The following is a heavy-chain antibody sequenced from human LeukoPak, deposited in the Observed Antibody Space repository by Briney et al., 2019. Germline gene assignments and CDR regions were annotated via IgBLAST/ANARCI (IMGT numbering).Heavy chain of an antibody. CDR1: GFTFSSYG. D-gene: IGHD3-10*01. CDR2: IWYDGSNK. J-gene: IGHJ4*02. CDR3: ARDLHYYGSGSYHPLLDY. Sequence: GRSLRLSCAASGFTFSSYGMHWVRQAPGKGLEWVAVIWYDGSNKYYADSVKGRFTISRDNSKNTLYLQMNSLRAEDTAVYYCARDLHYYGSGSYHPLLDYWGQGTLVTVSS. V-gene: IGHV3-33*01.